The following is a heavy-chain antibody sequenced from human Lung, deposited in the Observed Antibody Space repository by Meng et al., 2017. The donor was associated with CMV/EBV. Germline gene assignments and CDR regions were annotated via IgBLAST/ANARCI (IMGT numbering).Heavy chain of an antibody. D-gene: IGHD6-19*01. CDR1: GFTFDNYA. J-gene: IGHJ4*02. Sequence: GGSXRLSCVASGFTFDNYAMHWVRQAPGKGLEWVSGISWNSDTIDYAASVRGRFTVSRDNAKHSLYLQVNSLRIEDTALYYCAKDSSAWYGGIDFDYWDQGAXVTVSS. CDR3: AKDSSAWYGGIDFDY. V-gene: IGHV3-9*01. CDR2: ISWNSDTI.